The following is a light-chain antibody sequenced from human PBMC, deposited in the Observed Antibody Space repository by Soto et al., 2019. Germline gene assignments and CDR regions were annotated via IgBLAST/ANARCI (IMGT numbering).Light chain of an antibody. J-gene: IGKJ1*01. CDR1: QSVLYSSNNKNY. V-gene: IGKV4-1*01. CDR2: WAS. Sequence: DIVMTQSPDSLAVSLGERATINCKSSQSVLYSSNNKNYLAWYQQKPGQPPKLLMYWASTRESGVPDRFSGSGSGTDFTLYISSLQAEDVAVYYCQQYYSTPPTFGQGTKVEIK. CDR3: QQYYSTPPT.